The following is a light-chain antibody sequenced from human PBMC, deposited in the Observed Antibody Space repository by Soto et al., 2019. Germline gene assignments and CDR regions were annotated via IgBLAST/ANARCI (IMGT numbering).Light chain of an antibody. J-gene: IGKJ5*01. CDR2: WAS. Sequence: DFVMTQSLDSLAVSLGERATINCKSSQSVLSTSNNKNYLAWFQQQPGQPPKLVIYWASVRASGVPDRFSGSGSGTDFTLTISSLQAEDVAVYYCQQYHSDPITFGQGTRLEI. V-gene: IGKV4-1*01. CDR1: QSVLSTSNNKNY. CDR3: QQYHSDPIT.